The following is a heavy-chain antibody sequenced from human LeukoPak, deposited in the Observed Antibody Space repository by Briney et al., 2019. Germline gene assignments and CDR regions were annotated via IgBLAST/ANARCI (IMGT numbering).Heavy chain of an antibody. D-gene: IGHD5-18*01. CDR2: IIPIFGTA. Sequence: SVKVSCKASGGTFSSYAISWVRQAPGQGLEWMGGIIPIFGTANYAQKFQGRVTITADESTSTAYMELSSLRSEDTAVYYCGRYSYGSGHFDYWGQGTLVTVSS. CDR1: GGTFSSYA. CDR3: GRYSYGSGHFDY. V-gene: IGHV1-69*01. J-gene: IGHJ4*02.